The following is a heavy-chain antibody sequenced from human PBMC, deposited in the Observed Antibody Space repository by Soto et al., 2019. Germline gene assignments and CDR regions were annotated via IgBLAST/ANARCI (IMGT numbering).Heavy chain of an antibody. V-gene: IGHV4-31*03. CDR3: ARGRYGDYYFDY. CDR1: GGSISSGGYY. J-gene: IGHJ4*02. Sequence: PSXTLSLTCTVSGGSISSGGYYCSWILQHPGKGLEWIGYIYYSGSTYYNPPLKSRVTISVDTSKNQFSLKLSSVTAADTAVYYCARGRYGDYYFDYWGQGTLVTVSS. D-gene: IGHD4-17*01. CDR2: IYYSGST.